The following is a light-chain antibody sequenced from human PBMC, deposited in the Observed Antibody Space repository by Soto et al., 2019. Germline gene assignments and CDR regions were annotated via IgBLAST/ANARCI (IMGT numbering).Light chain of an antibody. CDR1: QSISSW. CDR2: KAS. CDR3: QHYNSYSEA. J-gene: IGKJ1*01. Sequence: DIHMTPTPSTLPASVGERIPITFRASQSISSWLAWYQQKPGKVPKLLIYKASSLESGVPSRFSGSGSGTEFTLTISSLQPDDFATYYCQHYNSYSEAFGQGTKVDIK. V-gene: IGKV1-5*03.